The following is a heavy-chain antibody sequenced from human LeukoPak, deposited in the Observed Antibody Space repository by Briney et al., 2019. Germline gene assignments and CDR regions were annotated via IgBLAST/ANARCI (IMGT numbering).Heavy chain of an antibody. CDR3: ARKFLTGRLIDY. CDR1: GFTFSSYG. CDR2: TSYDGSNE. Sequence: GGSLRLSCAASGFTFSSYGMNWVRQAPGKGLEWVAVTSYDGSNEYYADSVKGRFTISRDTSKNTLYLQMNSLRAEDTALYYCARKFLTGRLIDYWGQGTLVTVSS. J-gene: IGHJ4*02. D-gene: IGHD7-27*01. V-gene: IGHV3-30*03.